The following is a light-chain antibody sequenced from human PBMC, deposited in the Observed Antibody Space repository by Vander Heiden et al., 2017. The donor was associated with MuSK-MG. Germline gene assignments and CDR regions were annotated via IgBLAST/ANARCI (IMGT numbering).Light chain of an antibody. CDR3: QKYNSPPPVT. CDR1: QGISNY. V-gene: IGKV1-27*01. Sequence: DIQMTQSPSSLSASVGDRVTITCRASQGISNYLAWYQQKPGKGPKLLIYAASTLQSGVPSRFSGSGYGTDFTLTISSRQPEDVAPYYCQKYNSPPPVTFGGRTKVEIK. J-gene: IGKJ4*01. CDR2: AAS.